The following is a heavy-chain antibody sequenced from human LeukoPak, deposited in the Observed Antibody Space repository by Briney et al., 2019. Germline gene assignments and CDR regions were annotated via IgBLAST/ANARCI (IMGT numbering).Heavy chain of an antibody. Sequence: GGSLRLSCAASGFTFSSYGMHWVRQAPGKGLEWVAIISNDGFNKYYTDSVKGRFTISRDNSKNTVYLQMNSLRAEDTAVYYCAKEWIRGVINYWGQGTLVTVSS. V-gene: IGHV3-30*18. D-gene: IGHD3-10*01. CDR2: ISNDGFNK. CDR3: AKEWIRGVINY. J-gene: IGHJ4*02. CDR1: GFTFSSYG.